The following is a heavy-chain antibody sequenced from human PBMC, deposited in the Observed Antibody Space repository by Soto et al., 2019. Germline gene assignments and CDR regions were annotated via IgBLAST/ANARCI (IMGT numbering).Heavy chain of an antibody. CDR1: GGTFSSYA. V-gene: IGHV1-69*01. J-gene: IGHJ4*02. CDR2: IIPIFGTA. Sequence: QVQLVQSGAEVKKPGSSVKVSCKASGGTFSSYAISWVRQAPGQGLEWMGGIIPIFGTANYAQKFQGRVTITADESKSTAYMELSRLRSEDTAVYYCARGLTGNNSIAGAGNFDYWRQGTLVTVSS. D-gene: IGHD6-13*01. CDR3: ARGLTGNNSIAGAGNFDY.